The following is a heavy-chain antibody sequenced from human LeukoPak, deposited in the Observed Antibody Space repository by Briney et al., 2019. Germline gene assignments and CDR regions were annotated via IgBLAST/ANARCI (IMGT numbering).Heavy chain of an antibody. Sequence: PSETLSLTCTVSGGSISSGDYYWSWIRQPPGKGLEWIGYIYYSGITYYNPSLKSRVTISVDTSKNQFSLKLSSVTAADTAVYYCARVWFRDAFDIWGQGTMVTVSS. CDR3: ARVWFRDAFDI. J-gene: IGHJ3*02. V-gene: IGHV4-30-4*08. CDR1: GGSISSGDYY. CDR2: IYYSGIT. D-gene: IGHD3-10*01.